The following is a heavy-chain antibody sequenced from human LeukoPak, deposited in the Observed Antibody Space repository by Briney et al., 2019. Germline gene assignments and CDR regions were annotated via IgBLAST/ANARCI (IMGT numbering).Heavy chain of an antibody. Sequence: GGSLRLSCTASGFTFSSYGMHWVRQAPGKGLEWVAVISYDGSNKYYADSVKGRFTISRDNSKNTLYLQMNSLRAEDTAVYYCARDREMATMTFDYWGQGTLVTVSS. CDR2: ISYDGSNK. V-gene: IGHV3-30*03. CDR1: GFTFSSYG. D-gene: IGHD5-24*01. CDR3: ARDREMATMTFDY. J-gene: IGHJ4*02.